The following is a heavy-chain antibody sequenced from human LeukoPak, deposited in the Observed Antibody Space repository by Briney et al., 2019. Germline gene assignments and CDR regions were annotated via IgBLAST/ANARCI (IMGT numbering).Heavy chain of an antibody. J-gene: IGHJ4*02. V-gene: IGHV4-31*03. CDR1: GGSISSGGYY. CDR2: IYYSGST. D-gene: IGHD4-11*01. Sequence: RASETLSLTCTVSGGSISSGGYYWSWIRQHPGEGLEWIGYIYYSGSTYYNPSLKSRVTISLDTSKNQFSLKLSSVTAADTAVYYCARDNYSFDYWGQGTLVTVSS. CDR3: ARDNYSFDY.